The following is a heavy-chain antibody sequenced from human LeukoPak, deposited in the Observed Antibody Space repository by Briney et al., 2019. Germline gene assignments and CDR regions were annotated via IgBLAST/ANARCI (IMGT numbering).Heavy chain of an antibody. CDR2: MYIGGRT. CDR1: GTSIRSGSYY. D-gene: IGHD5-18*01. Sequence: SQTLSLTCTVTGTSIRSGSYYWNWIRQAAGKGLEWIGRMYIGGRTTYNPSLKSRVTMSVDTSKNQLSLRLKSVTAADTAVYYCARDDVDTPPFDYLGQGTLVTVSS. J-gene: IGHJ4*02. CDR3: ARDDVDTPPFDY. V-gene: IGHV4-61*02.